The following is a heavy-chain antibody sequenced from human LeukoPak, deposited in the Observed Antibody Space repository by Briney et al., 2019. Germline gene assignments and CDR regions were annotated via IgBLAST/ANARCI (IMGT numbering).Heavy chain of an antibody. Sequence: PGGSLRLSCAASGFTISGYWMHWVRQAPGKGLVWFSRISGDGSITAYADSVKGRFTISRDNAKNTLYLQMNSLRAEDTAVYYCARGRAGNYYNHNDYWGQGTLVTVSS. CDR3: ARGRAGNYYNHNDY. CDR2: ISGDGSIT. J-gene: IGHJ4*01. V-gene: IGHV3-74*01. D-gene: IGHD3-10*01. CDR1: GFTISGYW.